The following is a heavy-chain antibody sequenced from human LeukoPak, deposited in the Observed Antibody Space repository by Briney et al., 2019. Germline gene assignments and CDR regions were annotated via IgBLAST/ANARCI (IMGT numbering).Heavy chain of an antibody. J-gene: IGHJ4*02. CDR3: ARRITMIVVVRYFDY. CDR1: GGSISSGGYY. CDR2: INHSGST. V-gene: IGHV4-39*07. Sequence: SEALSLTCTVSGGSISSGGYYWSWIRQPPGKGLEWIGEINHSGSTNYNPSLKSRVTISVDTSKNQFSLKLSSVTAADTAVYYCARRITMIVVVRYFDYWGQGTLVTVSS. D-gene: IGHD3-22*01.